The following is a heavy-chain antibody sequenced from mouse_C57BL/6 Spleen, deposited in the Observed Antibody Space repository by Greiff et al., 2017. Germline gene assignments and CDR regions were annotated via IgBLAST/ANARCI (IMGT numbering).Heavy chain of an antibody. CDR3: ARNWDGGFDY. J-gene: IGHJ2*01. CDR1: GYTFTSYW. V-gene: IGHV1-69*01. D-gene: IGHD4-1*01. CDR2: IDPSDSYT. Sequence: QVQLQQPGAELVMPGASVKLSCKASGYTFTSYWMHWVKQRPGQGLEWIGEIDPSDSYTNSNQKFKGKSTLTVDKSSSTAYMQLSSLTSEDSAVYYCARNWDGGFDYWGQGTTLTVSS.